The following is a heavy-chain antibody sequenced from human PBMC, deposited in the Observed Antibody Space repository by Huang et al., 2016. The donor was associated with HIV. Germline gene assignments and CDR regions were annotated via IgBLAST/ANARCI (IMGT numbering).Heavy chain of an antibody. D-gene: IGHD3-10*01. CDR2: IGSRSSYI. V-gene: IGHV3-21*06. CDR1: GFTFTNYA. Sequence: EVQLVESGGGLVKPGGSLRLSCVASGFTFTNYAMNWVRQATGKGMGWVLAIGSRSSYIYYADSVKGRFTISRDDAKNSLYLQMNSLRAEDTAVYYCARPQGDKVRGIIRSYYYYYGMDVWGRGTTVTVSS. J-gene: IGHJ6*02. CDR3: ARPQGDKVRGIIRSYYYYYGMDV.